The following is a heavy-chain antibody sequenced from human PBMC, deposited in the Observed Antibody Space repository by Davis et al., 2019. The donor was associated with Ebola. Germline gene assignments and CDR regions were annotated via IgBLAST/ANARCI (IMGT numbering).Heavy chain of an antibody. CDR1: GGSISSYY. Sequence: GSLRLSCTVSGGSISSYYWSWIRQPPGKGLEWIGYIYYSGSTNYSPSLKSRVTISVDTSKNQFSLKLSSVTAADTAVYYCARGMIWGVNEGYYYYYYGMDVWGQGTTVTVSS. CDR2: IYYSGST. D-gene: IGHD3-10*01. CDR3: ARGMIWGVNEGYYYYYYGMDV. V-gene: IGHV4-59*12. J-gene: IGHJ6*02.